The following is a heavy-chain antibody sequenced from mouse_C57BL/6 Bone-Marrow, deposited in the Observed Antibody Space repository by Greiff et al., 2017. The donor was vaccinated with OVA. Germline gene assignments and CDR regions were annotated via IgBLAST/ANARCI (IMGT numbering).Heavy chain of an antibody. J-gene: IGHJ4*01. Sequence: EVQGVESGGGLVQPGGSLKLSCAASGFTFSDYGMAWVRQAPRKGPEWVAFISNLAYSIYYADTVTGRFTISRENAKNTLYLEMSSLRSEDTAMYYCARHSTGSRDYAMDYWGQGTSVTVSS. D-gene: IGHD4-1*01. CDR2: ISNLAYSI. CDR3: ARHSTGSRDYAMDY. CDR1: GFTFSDYG. V-gene: IGHV5-15*01.